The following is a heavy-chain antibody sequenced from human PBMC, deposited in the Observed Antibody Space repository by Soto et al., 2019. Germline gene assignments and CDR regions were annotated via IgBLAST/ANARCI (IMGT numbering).Heavy chain of an antibody. V-gene: IGHV4-34*01. D-gene: IGHD3-9*01. CDR3: ARGRYMLTGYYKGYYYGMDV. CDR1: GGSFSGYY. J-gene: IGHJ6*02. Sequence: SETLSLTCAVYGGSFSGYYWSWIRQPPGKGLEWIGEINHSGSTNYNPSLKSRVTISVDTSKNQFSLKLSSVTAADTAVYYCARGRYMLTGYYKGYYYGMDVWGQGTTVTV. CDR2: INHSGST.